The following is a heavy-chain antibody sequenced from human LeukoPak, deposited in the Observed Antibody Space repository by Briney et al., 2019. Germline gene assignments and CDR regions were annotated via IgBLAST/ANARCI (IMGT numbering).Heavy chain of an antibody. J-gene: IGHJ4*02. CDR1: GFTFSSYS. CDR3: ARVRATETTRTSDFDY. Sequence: GGSLRLSCAASGFTFSSYSMKWVRQAPGKGLEWVSSISSTSTYIYYADSVKSRFTVSRDNAKSSVYLQMNSLRAEDTALYYCARVRATETTRTSDFDYWGQGTLVTVSS. V-gene: IGHV3-21*01. D-gene: IGHD1-1*01. CDR2: ISSTSTYI.